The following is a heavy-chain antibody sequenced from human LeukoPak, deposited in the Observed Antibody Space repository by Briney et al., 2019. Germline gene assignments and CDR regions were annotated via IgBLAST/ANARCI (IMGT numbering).Heavy chain of an antibody. J-gene: IGHJ5*02. CDR3: ASSGMVHAQKGSSWYGGLDP. CDR2: INPNSGGT. D-gene: IGHD6-13*01. CDR1: GYTFTGYY. Sequence: ASVKVSCKASGYTFTGYYMHWVRQAPGQGLEWMGWINPNSGGTNYAQKLQGRVTMTRDTSISTAYMELSRLRSDDTAVYYCASSGMVHAQKGSSWYGGLDPWGQGTLVTVSS. V-gene: IGHV1-2*02.